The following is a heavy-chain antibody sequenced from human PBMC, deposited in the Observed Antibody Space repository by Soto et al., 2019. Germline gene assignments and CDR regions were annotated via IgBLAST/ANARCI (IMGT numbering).Heavy chain of an antibody. CDR2: IYAGGST. D-gene: IGHD5-12*01. V-gene: IGHV4-4*07. J-gene: IGHJ5*02. CDR3: ARAGGYEVQANNWFGP. Sequence: SETLSLTCTVSGGSISSHYWSCIRHPAGRGLEWIGRIYAGGSTNYNPSLKSRVTMSLDTSRNQFSLKLTSVTAADTAMYYCARAGGYEVQANNWFGPWGQGTLVNVSS. CDR1: GGSISSHY.